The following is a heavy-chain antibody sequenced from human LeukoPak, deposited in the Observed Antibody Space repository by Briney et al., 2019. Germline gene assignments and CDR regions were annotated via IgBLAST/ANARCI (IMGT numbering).Heavy chain of an antibody. D-gene: IGHD3-10*01. Sequence: GGSLRLSCVASGFTSSNYGMHWVRQAPGKGLEWVAVISYDGSNKYYADSVKGRFTISRDNSKNTLYLQMNSLRAEDTAVYYCARDSGGQGYFDYWGQGTLVTVSS. J-gene: IGHJ4*02. CDR1: GFTSSNYG. CDR3: ARDSGGQGYFDY. CDR2: ISYDGSNK. V-gene: IGHV3-30*19.